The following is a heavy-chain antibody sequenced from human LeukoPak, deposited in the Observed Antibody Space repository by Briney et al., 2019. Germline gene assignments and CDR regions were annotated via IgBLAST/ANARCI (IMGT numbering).Heavy chain of an antibody. J-gene: IGHJ4*02. D-gene: IGHD6-13*01. Sequence: GGSLRLSCAASGFTFSSYSMNWVRQAPGKGLEWVSSISSSSSYIYYADSVKGRFTISRDNAKNSLYLQMNSLRAEGTAVYYCARSGIAAADLWYFDYWGQGTLVTVSS. V-gene: IGHV3-21*01. CDR3: ARSGIAAADLWYFDY. CDR1: GFTFSSYS. CDR2: ISSSSSYI.